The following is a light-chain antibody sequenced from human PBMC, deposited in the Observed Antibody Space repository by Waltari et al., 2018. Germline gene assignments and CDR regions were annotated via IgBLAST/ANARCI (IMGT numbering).Light chain of an antibody. J-gene: IGLJ2*01. CDR2: KDN. V-gene: IGLV3-25*03. CDR3: QSADSSGPSVV. Sequence: SYELTQPSSMSVSPGQTARNTCSGHLLDKQSGYWYKQKPGQAPILVIFKDNERPSGIPERFSGSSSGTTVTLTISGVQAEDEADYYCQSADSSGPSVVFGGGTKLT. CDR1: LLDKQS.